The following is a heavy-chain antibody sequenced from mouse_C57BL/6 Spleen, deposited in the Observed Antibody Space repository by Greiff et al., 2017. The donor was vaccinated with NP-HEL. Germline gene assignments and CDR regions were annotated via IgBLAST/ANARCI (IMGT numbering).Heavy chain of an antibody. J-gene: IGHJ3*01. Sequence: VQLQQPGAELVMPGASVKLSCKASGYTFTSYWMHWVKQRPGQGLEWIGEIDPSDSYTNYNQKFKGKSTLTVDKSSSTAYMQLSSLTSEDSAVYYCARADYYGSSYLAWFAYWGQGTLVTVSA. CDR2: IDPSDSYT. CDR3: ARADYYGSSYLAWFAY. V-gene: IGHV1-69*01. CDR1: GYTFTSYW. D-gene: IGHD1-1*01.